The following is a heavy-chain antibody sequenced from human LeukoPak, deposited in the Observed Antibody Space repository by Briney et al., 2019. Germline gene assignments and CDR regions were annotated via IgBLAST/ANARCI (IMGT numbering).Heavy chain of an antibody. V-gene: IGHV3-33*01. CDR1: GFTFSTYG. Sequence: GRSLRLSCAASGFTFSTYGMHWVRHAPGKGLEWVSDIWYNGNNKYYADSVKGRFTISRDNSKKTVYLQMNSLRVEDTAVYYCAREEGADGTSGINSWGQGTLVIVSS. CDR3: AREEGADGTSGINS. D-gene: IGHD4-23*01. J-gene: IGHJ4*02. CDR2: IWYNGNNK.